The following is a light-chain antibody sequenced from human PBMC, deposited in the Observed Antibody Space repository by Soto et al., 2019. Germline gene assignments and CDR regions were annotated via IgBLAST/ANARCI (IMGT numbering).Light chain of an antibody. J-gene: IGKJ5*01. CDR2: GAS. CDR3: QQYKNWPL. Sequence: MMMTQSPATLSLSPGERVTLSFRTSHSVNSHVAWCQQKPGQAPRLLLYGASTRATGIPVRFSGSGFGTEFTLTISSLQSEDFGVYYCQQYKNWPLFGHGTRLE. V-gene: IGKV3-15*01. CDR1: HSVNSH.